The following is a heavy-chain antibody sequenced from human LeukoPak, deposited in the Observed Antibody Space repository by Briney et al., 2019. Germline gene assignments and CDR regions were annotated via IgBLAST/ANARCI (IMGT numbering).Heavy chain of an antibody. V-gene: IGHV1-69*05. CDR2: IIPIFGTA. D-gene: IGHD3-10*01. CDR1: GYTFTSYG. CDR3: AREGSTLGSYGSGSPYNFDY. Sequence: ASVKVSCKASGYTFTSYGISWVRQAPGQGLEWMGGIIPIFGTANYAQKFQGRVTITTDESTSTAYMELSSLRAEDTAVYYCAREGSTLGSYGSGSPYNFDYWGQGTLVTVSS. J-gene: IGHJ4*02.